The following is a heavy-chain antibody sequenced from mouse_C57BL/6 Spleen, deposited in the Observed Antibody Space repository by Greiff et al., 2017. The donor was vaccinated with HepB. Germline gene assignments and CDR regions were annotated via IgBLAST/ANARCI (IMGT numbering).Heavy chain of an antibody. CDR2: INPSTGGT. CDR3: ARSPGTTVVGGAY. CDR1: GYSFTGYY. V-gene: IGHV1-42*01. D-gene: IGHD1-1*01. Sequence: EVQLQQSGPELVKPGASVKISCKASGYSFTGYYMNWVQQSPEKSLEWIGEINPSTGGTTYNQKFKAQATLTVDKSSSTAYMQLKSLTSEDSAVYYCARSPGTTVVGGAYWGQGTLVTVSA. J-gene: IGHJ3*01.